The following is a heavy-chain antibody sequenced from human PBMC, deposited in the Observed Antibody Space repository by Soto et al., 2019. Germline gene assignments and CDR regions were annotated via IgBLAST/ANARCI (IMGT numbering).Heavy chain of an antibody. V-gene: IGHV4-34*01. CDR1: GGSFSGSY. CDR3: ARGQLLGNWFDT. CDR2: INHSGST. D-gene: IGHD1-26*01. Sequence: SETLSLTCAVYGGSFSGSYWSWIRQPPGKGLEWIGEINHSGSTNYNPSLKSRVTISVDTSKNPFSLKLSSVTAADTAVYDCARGQLLGNWFDTWGQGTLVTVS. J-gene: IGHJ5*02.